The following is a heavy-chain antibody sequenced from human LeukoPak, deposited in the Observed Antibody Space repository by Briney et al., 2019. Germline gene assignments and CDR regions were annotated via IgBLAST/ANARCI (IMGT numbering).Heavy chain of an antibody. CDR2: ISGSGGST. Sequence: GGSLRLSCAASGFTFSSYWMSWVRQAPGKGLEWVSAISGSGGSTYYADSVKGRFTISRDNSKNTLYLQMNSLGAEDTAVYYCAKSIFGSFDYWGQGTLVTVSS. CDR1: GFTFSSYW. J-gene: IGHJ4*02. CDR3: AKSIFGSFDY. V-gene: IGHV3-23*01. D-gene: IGHD3-3*01.